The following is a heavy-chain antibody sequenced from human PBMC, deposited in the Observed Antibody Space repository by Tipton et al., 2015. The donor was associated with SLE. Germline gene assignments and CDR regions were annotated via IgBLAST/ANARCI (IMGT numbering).Heavy chain of an antibody. J-gene: IGHJ1*01. V-gene: IGHV3-30-3*01. CDR3: ARVSGIAVAGTYFQH. CDR2: ISYDGSNK. D-gene: IGHD6-19*01. CDR1: GFTFSSYA. Sequence: QLVQSGGGVVQPGRSLRLSCAASGFTFSSYAMHWVRQAPGKGLEWVAVISYDGSNKYYADSMKGRFTISRDNSKNTLYLQMNSLRAEDTAVYYCARVSGIAVAGTYFQHWGQGTLVTVSS.